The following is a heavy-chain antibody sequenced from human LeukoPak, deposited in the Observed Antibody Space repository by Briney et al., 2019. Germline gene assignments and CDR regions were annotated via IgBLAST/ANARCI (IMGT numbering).Heavy chain of an antibody. CDR1: GGSISSYY. V-gene: IGHV4-59*08. J-gene: IGHJ6*03. CDR2: IYYSGST. Sequence: SETLSLTCTVSGGSISSYYWIWIRQPPGKGLVCMGYIYYSGSTNYNPSLKSRVTISVDTSKNQFSLKLSSVTAADTAVYYCAKSSNYGPGPSYYYYYMDVWGKGTTVTVSS. CDR3: AKSSNYGPGPSYYYYYMDV. D-gene: IGHD4-11*01.